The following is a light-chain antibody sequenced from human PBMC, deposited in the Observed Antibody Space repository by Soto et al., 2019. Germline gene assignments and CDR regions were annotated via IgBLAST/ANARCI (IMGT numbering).Light chain of an antibody. J-gene: IGKJ3*01. Sequence: DIQMTQSPSSLSASVGDRVTITCRASQIIRNHLNWYQHTPGKAPKVLIYAASTLQGGVPSRFSGSGSGTDFTLTINSLXXXXXATYFCQQSLSAPFTFGPGTKVDL. V-gene: IGKV1-39*01. CDR3: QQSLSAPFT. CDR2: AAS. CDR1: QIIRNH.